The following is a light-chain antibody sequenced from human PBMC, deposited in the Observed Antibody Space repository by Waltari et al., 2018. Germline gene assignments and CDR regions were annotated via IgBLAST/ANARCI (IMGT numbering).Light chain of an antibody. J-gene: IGLJ2*01. CDR3: AAWDDSLKGLV. CDR1: SSNIGANT. Sequence: QSVLTQPPSASGTPGQRVTISCSGGSSNIGANTVNWYQQLPGPAPKLLIYSNNQRPSGLPDRLSGAKSGTSASLAISGLQSEDEADYYCAAWDDSLKGLVFGGGTKLTVL. CDR2: SNN. V-gene: IGLV1-44*01.